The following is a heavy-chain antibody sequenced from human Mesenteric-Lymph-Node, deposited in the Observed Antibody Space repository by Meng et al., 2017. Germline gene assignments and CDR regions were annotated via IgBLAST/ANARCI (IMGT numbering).Heavy chain of an antibody. D-gene: IGHD1/OR15-1a*01. CDR3: ARDGTINLRGGWFDP. CDR1: GGSVSSGSYY. Sequence: ARFQGSVCRLVRPSPTPPPTCTVSGGSVSSGSYYLSWIRQPPGKGLEWIGFISYSGSTNYNPSLKSRVTISVDTSKNQFSLKLSSVTAADTAVYHCARDGTINLRGGWFDPWGQGTLVTVSS. V-gene: IGHV4-61*01. CDR2: ISYSGST. J-gene: IGHJ5*02.